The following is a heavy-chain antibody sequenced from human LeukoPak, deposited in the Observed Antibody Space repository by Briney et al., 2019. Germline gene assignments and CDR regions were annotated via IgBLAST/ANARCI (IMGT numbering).Heavy chain of an antibody. CDR2: IRYDGSNK. J-gene: IGHJ5*02. V-gene: IGHV3-30*02. CDR1: GFTFSSYC. CDR3: AKGIFVLRYFDWLPEFDP. D-gene: IGHD3-9*01. Sequence: GGTLTLTCAASGFTFSSYCMRWVRQAPGKGLEWVALIRYDGSNKYYADSVKRRFTIFRDNSKNTLLLQITMPRADATVVYYWAKGIFVLRYFDWLPEFDPRGQGTLVGVCS.